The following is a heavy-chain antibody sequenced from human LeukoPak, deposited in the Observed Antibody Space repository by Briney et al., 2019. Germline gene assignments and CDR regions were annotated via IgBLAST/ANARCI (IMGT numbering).Heavy chain of an antibody. V-gene: IGHV4-59*08. CDR1: GGSIRSYY. CDR3: ARLRWLQLGYFDY. J-gene: IGHJ4*02. D-gene: IGHD5-24*01. CDR2: IYHSGST. Sequence: SETLSLTCTVSGGSIRSYYWSWIRQPPGKGLEWIGYIYHSGSTNYNPSLKSRVSISVDTSKNQFSLKLTSVTAADTAVYYCARLRWLQLGYFDYWGQGTLVTVSS.